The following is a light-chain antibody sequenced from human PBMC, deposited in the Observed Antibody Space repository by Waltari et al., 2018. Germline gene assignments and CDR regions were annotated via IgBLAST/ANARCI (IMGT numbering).Light chain of an antibody. J-gene: IGKJ4*01. V-gene: IGKV1-39*01. CDR3: QQSFSLPLT. CDR2: GAS. Sequence: DIQVTQSPSSLSASEGDRVTITCRTSQSIGGYLNWYQQKPGQAPKTLIYGASTLESGVPSRFSGSGSGTDFTLIISGLHPEDSATYYCQQSFSLPLTFGGGTKVEI. CDR1: QSIGGY.